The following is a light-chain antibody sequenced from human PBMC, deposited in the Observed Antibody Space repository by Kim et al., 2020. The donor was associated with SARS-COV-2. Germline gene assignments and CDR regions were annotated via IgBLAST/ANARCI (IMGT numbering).Light chain of an antibody. Sequence: ELVLTQSPGTLSLSPGERATLSCRASQSVSSSYLAWYQQKPGQAPRLLIYGVSNGATGIPDRFSGSGSGTDFSLTISSLEPEDFAVYYCQQYGTSRGTFGRGTKVDIK. V-gene: IGKV3-20*01. CDR3: QQYGTSRGT. J-gene: IGKJ1*01. CDR2: GVS. CDR1: QSVSSSY.